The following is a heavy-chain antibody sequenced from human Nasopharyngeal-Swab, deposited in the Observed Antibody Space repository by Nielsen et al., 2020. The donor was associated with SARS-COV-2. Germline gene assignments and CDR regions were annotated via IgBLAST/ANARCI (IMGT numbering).Heavy chain of an antibody. J-gene: IGHJ6*02. D-gene: IGHD1-26*01. CDR3: ASQGSGSYYLLYYYYGMDV. V-gene: IGHV4-39*01. Sequence: WIRQPPGKGREGSGSIYKRGSTDYNPSLKSRVTKSGDTSKNQFSLTLTSVTAADTAVYYCASQGSGSYYLLYYYYGMDVWGQGTTVTVSS. CDR2: IYKRGST.